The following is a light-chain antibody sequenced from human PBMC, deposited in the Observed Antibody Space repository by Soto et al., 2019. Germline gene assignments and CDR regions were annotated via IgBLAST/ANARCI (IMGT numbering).Light chain of an antibody. J-gene: IGLJ2*01. CDR3: TSYAGSNKLV. CDR2: EVN. Sequence: QSALTQPASVSGSPGQSITISCTGTSSDVGGYNYVSWYQQHPGKAPKLVIFEVNKRPSGVPDRFSGSKSGNTASLTVSGLQAEDEAAYYCTSYAGSNKLVFGGGTKLTVL. V-gene: IGLV2-8*01. CDR1: SSDVGGYNY.